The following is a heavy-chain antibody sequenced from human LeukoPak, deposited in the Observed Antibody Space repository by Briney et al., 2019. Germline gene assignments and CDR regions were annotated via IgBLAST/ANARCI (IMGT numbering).Heavy chain of an antibody. CDR3: ARDRYGSGSYYKSWFDP. V-gene: IGHV4-4*07. D-gene: IGHD3-10*01. J-gene: IGHJ5*02. CDR1: GGSISSYY. CDR2: IYTSGST. Sequence: SETLSLTCPVSGGSISSYYWSWNRQPAGKGLEWIGRIYTSGSTNYNPSLKSRVTMSVDTSKNQFSLKLTSVTAADTAVYCCARDRYGSGSYYKSWFDPWGQGTLVTVSS.